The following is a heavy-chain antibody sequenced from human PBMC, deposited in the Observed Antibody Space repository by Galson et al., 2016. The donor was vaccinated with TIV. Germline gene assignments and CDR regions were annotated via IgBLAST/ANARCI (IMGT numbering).Heavy chain of an antibody. CDR2: LFPSGNT. D-gene: IGHD2/OR15-2a*01. CDR3: AREIEGFEYSASYYWFDP. Sequence: LSLTCTVSGGSLSSGRYYWSWIRQPAGKGFEWIGRLFPSGNTDYNPSLKSRVLISVDTSKNQFSLNLTSVTAADTAIYYCAREIEGFEYSASYYWFDPWGQGTPVTVSS. V-gene: IGHV4-61*02. J-gene: IGHJ5*02. CDR1: GGSLSSGRYY.